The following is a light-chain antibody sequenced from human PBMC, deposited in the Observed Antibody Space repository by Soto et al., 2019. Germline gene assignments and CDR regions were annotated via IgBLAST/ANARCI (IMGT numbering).Light chain of an antibody. J-gene: IGKJ4*01. CDR3: QQSYHTLPLI. CDR2: AAS. V-gene: IGKV1-39*01. CDR1: QSISNY. Sequence: DTQMTQSPSSLSASVGDRVTITCRSSQSISNYVNWYQQRPGKAPNLLIYAASNLHSGVPSRFSGSGSGRDFTITISSLHPEDFATYYCQQSYHTLPLIFGGGTKVEV.